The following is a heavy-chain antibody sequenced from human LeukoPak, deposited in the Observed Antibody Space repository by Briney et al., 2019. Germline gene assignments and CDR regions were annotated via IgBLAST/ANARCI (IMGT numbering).Heavy chain of an antibody. CDR2: INHSGST. D-gene: IGHD3-10*02. CDR3: ARKRYSYARGCFDY. V-gene: IGHV4-34*01. Sequence: PSETLSLTCAVYGGSFSGHYWSWIRQPPGKGLEWIGEINHSGSTNYNPSLKSRVTISVDTSKNQFSLKLSSVTAADTAVYYCARKRYSYARGCFDYWGQGTLVTVSS. CDR1: GGSFSGHY. J-gene: IGHJ4*02.